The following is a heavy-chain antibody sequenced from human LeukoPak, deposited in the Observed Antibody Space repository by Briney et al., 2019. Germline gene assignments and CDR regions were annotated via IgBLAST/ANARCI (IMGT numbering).Heavy chain of an antibody. CDR2: INWNGGST. J-gene: IGHJ4*02. CDR3: ARVGNYDILTRLDY. CDR1: GFTFDDYG. D-gene: IGHD3-9*01. Sequence: GGSLRLSCAASGFTFDDYGMSWVRQAPGKGLEWVSGINWNGGSTGYADSVKGRFTISRDNAKNSLYLQMNSLRAEDTALYYCARVGNYDILTRLDYWGQGTLVTVSS. V-gene: IGHV3-20*04.